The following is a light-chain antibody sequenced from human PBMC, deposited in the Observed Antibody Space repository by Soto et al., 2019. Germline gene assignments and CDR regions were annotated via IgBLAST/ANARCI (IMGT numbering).Light chain of an antibody. Sequence: EIVMTQSPATLSVSPGERATLSCRASQSVSSNFAWYQQKPGQAPRLLIYGASTRATGIPARFSGSGSGTDFTLTITTLEPEDFAVYFCQQRANWPPVTFGQGTKVDI. CDR1: QSVSSN. J-gene: IGKJ1*01. CDR2: GAS. V-gene: IGKV3D-15*01. CDR3: QQRANWPPVT.